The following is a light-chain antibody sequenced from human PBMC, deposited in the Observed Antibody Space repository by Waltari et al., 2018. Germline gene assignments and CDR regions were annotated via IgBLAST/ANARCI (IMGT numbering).Light chain of an antibody. CDR3: CSYVRDITWV. Sequence: QSALTQPASVSGSPGQSITISCTGTSSDVGSYNLVSWYQHHPGKAPKLMTYEGTQRPSGVSYRFSGSKSGDTASLTIFGRQAEDEADYYCCSYVRDITWVFGGGTKLTVL. J-gene: IGLJ3*02. CDR2: EGT. V-gene: IGLV2-23*01. CDR1: SSDVGSYNL.